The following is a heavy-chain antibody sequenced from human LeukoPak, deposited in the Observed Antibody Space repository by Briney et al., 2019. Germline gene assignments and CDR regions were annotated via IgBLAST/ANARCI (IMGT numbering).Heavy chain of an antibody. Sequence: SETLSLTCTVSGGSISNYYWSWIRQPPGKGLEWIGYIYYSGSTNYNPSLKSRVTISVDTSKNQLSLKLSSVTAADTAVYYCARRSNWFDPWGQGTLVTVSS. CDR1: GGSISNYY. J-gene: IGHJ5*02. CDR3: ARRSNWFDP. CDR2: IYYSGST. V-gene: IGHV4-59*08.